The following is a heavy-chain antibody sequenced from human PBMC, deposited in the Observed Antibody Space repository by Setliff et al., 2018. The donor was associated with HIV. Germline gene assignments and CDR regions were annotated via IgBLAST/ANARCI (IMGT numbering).Heavy chain of an antibody. Sequence: SETLSLTCTVSGGSITSSTYYWGWIRQPPGKGLEWIGTVQYTGNTYHNPSLKSRVTISVEVSKNQISLKLTAVTAADSAVYYCAREADGIDFWGQGTLVTVSS. CDR3: AREADGIDF. V-gene: IGHV4-39*02. CDR1: GGSITSSTYY. J-gene: IGHJ4*02. CDR2: VQYTGNT. D-gene: IGHD2-15*01.